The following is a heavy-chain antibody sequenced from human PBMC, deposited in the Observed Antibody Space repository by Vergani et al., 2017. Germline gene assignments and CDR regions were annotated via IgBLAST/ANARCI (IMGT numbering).Heavy chain of an antibody. CDR2: ISSRSSYI. CDR3: AREFLGSGNDAFDI. J-gene: IGHJ3*02. V-gene: IGHV3-21*01. CDR1: GFTFSSYS. Sequence: EVQLVESGGGLVKPGGSLRLSCAASGFTFSSYSMNWVRQAPGKGLEWVSSISSRSSYIYYADSVKGRFTISRDNAKNSLYLQMNSLRAEDTAVYYCAREFLGSGNDAFDIWGQGTMVTVSS. D-gene: IGHD2-15*01.